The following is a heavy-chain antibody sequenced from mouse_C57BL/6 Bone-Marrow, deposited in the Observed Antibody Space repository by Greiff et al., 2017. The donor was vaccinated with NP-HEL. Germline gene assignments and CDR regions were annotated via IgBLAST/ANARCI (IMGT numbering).Heavy chain of an antibody. D-gene: IGHD2-3*01. J-gene: IGHJ3*01. CDR2: IYPGDGDT. V-gene: IGHV1-80*01. CDR1: GYAFSSYW. CDR3: ARYRFDGGFAY. Sequence: QVQLKESGAELVKPGASVKISCKASGYAFSSYWMNWVKQRPGKGLEWIGQIYPGDGDTNYNGKFKGKATLTADKSSGTAYMQLSSLTSEDSAVYFCARYRFDGGFAYWGQGTLVTVSA.